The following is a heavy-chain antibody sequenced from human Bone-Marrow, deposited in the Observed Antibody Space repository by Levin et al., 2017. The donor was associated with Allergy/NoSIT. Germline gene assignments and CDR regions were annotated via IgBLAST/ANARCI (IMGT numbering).Heavy chain of an antibody. CDR1: GYSFTKYW. CDR2: IYPSDSDI. J-gene: IGHJ3*02. V-gene: IGHV5-51*01. D-gene: IGHD1-1*01. Sequence: GESLKISCQGSGYSFTKYWVAWVRQMPGKGLEWMGIIYPSDSDIRYSPSFQGQVTISADKSISTAYLQWSSLKASDTAVYYCARLSFATTPKYALDIWGQGAMVTVSS. CDR3: ARLSFATTPKYALDI.